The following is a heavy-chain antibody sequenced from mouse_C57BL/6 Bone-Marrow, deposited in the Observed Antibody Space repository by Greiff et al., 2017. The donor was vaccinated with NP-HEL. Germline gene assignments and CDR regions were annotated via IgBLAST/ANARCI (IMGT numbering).Heavy chain of an antibody. J-gene: IGHJ2*01. Sequence: VQLQQSGTVLARPGASVKMSCKTSGYTFTSYWMHWVKQRPGQGLEWIGAIYPGNSDTSYNQKFKGKAKLTAVTSASTAYMELSSLTNEDSAVYYCTRPSYYYGSSYPYFDYWGQGTTLTVSS. CDR1: GYTFTSYW. V-gene: IGHV1-5*01. CDR2: IYPGNSDT. CDR3: TRPSYYYGSSYPYFDY. D-gene: IGHD1-1*01.